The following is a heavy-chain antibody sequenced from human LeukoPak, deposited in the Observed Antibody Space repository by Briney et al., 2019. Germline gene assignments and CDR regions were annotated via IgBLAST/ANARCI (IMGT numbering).Heavy chain of an antibody. CDR3: TSADLVAATTPNDY. Sequence: PSETLSLTCTVSGGSISSGSYYWSWIRQPAGTGLEWIGRIYTSGSTNYNPSLKSRVTISVDTSKNQFSLKLSSVTAADTAVYYCTSADLVAATTPNDYWGQGTLVTVSS. CDR2: IYTSGST. V-gene: IGHV4-61*02. D-gene: IGHD2-15*01. J-gene: IGHJ4*02. CDR1: GGSISSGSYY.